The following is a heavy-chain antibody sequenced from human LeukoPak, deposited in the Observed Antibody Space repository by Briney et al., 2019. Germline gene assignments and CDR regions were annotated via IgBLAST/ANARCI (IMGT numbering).Heavy chain of an antibody. D-gene: IGHD6-19*01. J-gene: IGHJ4*02. CDR3: ATADVAVAGTPDY. CDR2: MNPNNGNT. CDR1: GYTFTDYD. V-gene: IGHV1-8*01. Sequence: GASVKVSCKASGYTFTDYDINWVRQATAQGLELMGWMNPNNGNTGYTQKFQGRVTMTEDTSTNTAYMELSRLRSEGTAVYYCATADVAVAGTPDYWGQGTLVTVSS.